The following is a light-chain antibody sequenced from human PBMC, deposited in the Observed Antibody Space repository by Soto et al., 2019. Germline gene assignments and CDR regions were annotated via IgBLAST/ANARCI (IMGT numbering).Light chain of an antibody. J-gene: IGLJ2*01. Sequence: QSVLTQPASVSGSPGQSITISCTGTSSDVGGYNYVSWYQQHPGKAPKLMIYDVSNRPSGVSNRFSGSKSGNTASLTISGLQAEAEADYYCSSYTSSSTVVFCGGTKLTVL. CDR3: SSYTSSSTVV. V-gene: IGLV2-14*01. CDR2: DVS. CDR1: SSDVGGYNY.